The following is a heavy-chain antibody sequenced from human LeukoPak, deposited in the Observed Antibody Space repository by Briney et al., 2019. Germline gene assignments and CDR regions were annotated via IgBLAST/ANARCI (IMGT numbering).Heavy chain of an antibody. CDR2: IYSGGST. CDR3: ARVRGIAVARYYYGMDV. Sequence: GGSLRLSCAASGFTFSSYAMSWVRQAPGKGLEWVSVIYSGGSTYYADSVKGRFTISRDNSKNTLYLQMNSPRAEDTAVYYCARVRGIAVARYYYGMDVWGQGTTVTVSS. J-gene: IGHJ6*02. CDR1: GFTFSSYA. V-gene: IGHV3-66*01. D-gene: IGHD6-19*01.